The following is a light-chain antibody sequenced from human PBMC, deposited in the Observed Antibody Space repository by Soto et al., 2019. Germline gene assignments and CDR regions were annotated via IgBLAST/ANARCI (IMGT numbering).Light chain of an antibody. CDR3: QQYHTYPLT. V-gene: IGKV1-16*02. CDR2: DAS. J-gene: IGKJ4*01. CDR1: QGISNH. Sequence: DIQMTQSPSSLSASVGDRVTITCRASQGISNHLAWFQQKPGQAPKSLIYDASTLHSGVPSKFSGSGSGTDFSLTISSLQPEDLATYYCQQYHTYPLTVAGGTKVEI.